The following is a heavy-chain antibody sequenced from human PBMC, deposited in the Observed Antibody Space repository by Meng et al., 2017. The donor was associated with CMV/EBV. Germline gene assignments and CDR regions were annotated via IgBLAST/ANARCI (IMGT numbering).Heavy chain of an antibody. D-gene: IGHD2-2*01. V-gene: IGHV4-61*01. CDR1: GGPVSSGSYY. CDR3: ARATTIVVVPAATVGWFDP. J-gene: IGHJ5*02. Sequence: SETLSLTCTVSGGPVSSGSYYWSWIRQPPGKGLEWIGYIYYSGSTNYNPSLKSRVTISVDTSKNQFSLKLSSVTAADTAVYYCARATTIVVVPAATVGWFDPWGQGTLVTVSS. CDR2: IYYSGST.